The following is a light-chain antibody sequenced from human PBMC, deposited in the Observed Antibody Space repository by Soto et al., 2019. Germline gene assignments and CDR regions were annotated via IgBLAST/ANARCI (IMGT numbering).Light chain of an antibody. V-gene: IGLV3-1*01. J-gene: IGLJ2*01. CDR3: QAWDRSSHVV. Sequence: SYELTQPPSVSVSPGQTARITCSGDRLGDKYVCWYHQRPGQSPLLVIYQDNRRPSGIPERFSASNSGNTATLTISGAQAMDEGDYYCQAWDRSSHVVFGGGTKLTVL. CDR1: RLGDKY. CDR2: QDN.